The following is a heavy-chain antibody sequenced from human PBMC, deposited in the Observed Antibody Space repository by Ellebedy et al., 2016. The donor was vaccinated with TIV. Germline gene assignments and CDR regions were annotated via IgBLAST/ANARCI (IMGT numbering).Heavy chain of an antibody. CDR3: ASGRGQQLVPSY. V-gene: IGHV5-51*01. D-gene: IGHD6-13*01. Sequence: KVSCKGSGYKSNNYWIAWVRQMPGKGLEWMGITYPEDSETKYSPSFQGQVTISADKSITTAYLQWSSLKTSDTAIYYCASGRGQQLVPSYWGQGALVTVSA. CDR1: GYKSNNYW. J-gene: IGHJ4*02. CDR2: TYPEDSET.